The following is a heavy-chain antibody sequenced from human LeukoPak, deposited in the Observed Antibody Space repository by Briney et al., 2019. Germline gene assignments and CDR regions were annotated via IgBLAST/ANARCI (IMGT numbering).Heavy chain of an antibody. CDR3: ARVIVVPAADYYYYYYMDV. V-gene: IGHV4-59*02. Sequence: GSLRLSCAASGFTVSSNYMSWIRQPPGKGLEWIGYIYYSGSTNYNPSLKSRVTISVDTSKNQFSLKLSSVTAADTAVYYCARVIVVPAADYYYYYYMDVWGKGTTVTVSS. D-gene: IGHD2-2*01. CDR2: IYYSGST. CDR1: GFTVSSNY. J-gene: IGHJ6*03.